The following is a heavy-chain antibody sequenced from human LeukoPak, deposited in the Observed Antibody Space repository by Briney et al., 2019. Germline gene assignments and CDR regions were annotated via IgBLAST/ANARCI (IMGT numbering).Heavy chain of an antibody. CDR1: GFTFSSYS. V-gene: IGHV3-21*01. CDR3: ARGTMVRGVMNFDY. Sequence: PGRSLRLSCAASGFTFSSYSMNWVRQAPGKGLEWVSSISSSSCYIYYADSVKGRFTISRDNAKNSLYLQMNSLRAEDTAVYYCARGTMVRGVMNFDYWGQGTLATVSS. CDR2: ISSSSCYI. J-gene: IGHJ4*02. D-gene: IGHD3-10*01.